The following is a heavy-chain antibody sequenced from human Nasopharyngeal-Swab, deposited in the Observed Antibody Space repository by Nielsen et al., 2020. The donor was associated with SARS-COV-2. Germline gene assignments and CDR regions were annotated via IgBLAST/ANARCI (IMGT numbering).Heavy chain of an antibody. V-gene: IGHV3-23*01. CDR2: ISGSGGST. Sequence: GGSLRLSCAASGFTVSSNYMSWVRQAPGKGLEWVSAISGSGGSTYYADSVKGRFTISRDNSKNTLYLQMNSLRAEDTAIYYCAKDLYSSGWSPFDYWGQGTLVTVSS. D-gene: IGHD6-19*01. J-gene: IGHJ4*02. CDR1: GFTVSSNY. CDR3: AKDLYSSGWSPFDY.